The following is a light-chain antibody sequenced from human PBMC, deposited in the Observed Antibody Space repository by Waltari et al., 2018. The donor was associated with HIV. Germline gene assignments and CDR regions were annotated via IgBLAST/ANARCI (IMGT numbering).Light chain of an antibody. J-gene: IGLJ2*01. Sequence: QSALAQPASVSGSPGQSITIPCVGTRSDLGAYNYVSRYQHHPGKAPRLIISDVKTRPSGVSNRFSGSKSGNTASLTISGLRAEDEAYYYCTSYTSRTTPVAFGGGTMLTVL. V-gene: IGLV2-14*03. CDR1: RSDLGAYNY. CDR3: TSYTSRTTPVA. CDR2: DVK.